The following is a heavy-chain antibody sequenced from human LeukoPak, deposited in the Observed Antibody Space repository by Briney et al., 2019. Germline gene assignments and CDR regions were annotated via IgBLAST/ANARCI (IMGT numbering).Heavy chain of an antibody. D-gene: IGHD1-26*01. CDR2: IKQDGSEK. Sequence: GGSLRLSCAASGFTFSSYWMSWVRQAPGKGLEWVADIKQDGSEKYYVDSVKGRFTISRDNAKNSLYLQMNSLRAEDTAVYYCARADLGATASFDYWGQGTLVTVSS. J-gene: IGHJ4*02. CDR3: ARADLGATASFDY. CDR1: GFTFSSYW. V-gene: IGHV3-7*02.